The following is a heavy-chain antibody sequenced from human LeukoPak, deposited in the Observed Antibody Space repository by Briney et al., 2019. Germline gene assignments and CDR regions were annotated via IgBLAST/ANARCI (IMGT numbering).Heavy chain of an antibody. CDR2: IYNSGTT. CDR3: ARGWDSGYNYYGMDV. V-gene: IGHV4-59*01. CDR1: GGSISGYY. J-gene: IGHJ6*02. D-gene: IGHD1-26*01. Sequence: SSETLSLTCTVSGGSISGYYWGWIRQSPGKRLEWIGNIYNSGTTSYNPSPKSRVTISVDTSKNQFSLKLTAVTAADTAVYYCARGWDSGYNYYGMDVWGQGNTVTVSS.